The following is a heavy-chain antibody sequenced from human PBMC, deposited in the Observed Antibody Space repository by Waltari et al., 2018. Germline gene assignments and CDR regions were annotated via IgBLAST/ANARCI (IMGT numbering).Heavy chain of an antibody. Sequence: QVQLVESGGGVVQPGRSLRLSCAASGFTFSSYAMHWVRQAPGKGPEWVAVISYDGSNKYYADSVKGRFTISRDNSKNTLYLQMNSLRAEDTAVYYCARESDFGVVINYYGMDVWGQGTTVTVSS. V-gene: IGHV3-30-3*01. CDR1: GFTFSSYA. J-gene: IGHJ6*02. D-gene: IGHD3-3*01. CDR2: ISYDGSNK. CDR3: ARESDFGVVINYYGMDV.